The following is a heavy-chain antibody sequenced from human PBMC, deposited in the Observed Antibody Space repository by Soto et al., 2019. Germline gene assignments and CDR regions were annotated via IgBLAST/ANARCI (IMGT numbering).Heavy chain of an antibody. J-gene: IGHJ1*01. D-gene: IGHD6-13*01. V-gene: IGHV4-59*02. CDR3: SRTVAAAANEFLVY. Sequence: PSETLSLTCTVSGGSVSGHYWSWIRQPPGKGLEWIGYIYYSGSTTYNPSLKSRVTIGVDTSKNQFSLRLSSVTAADTAVFYCSRTVAAAANEFLVYWGRGTLVTVSA. CDR2: IYYSGST. CDR1: GGSVSGHY.